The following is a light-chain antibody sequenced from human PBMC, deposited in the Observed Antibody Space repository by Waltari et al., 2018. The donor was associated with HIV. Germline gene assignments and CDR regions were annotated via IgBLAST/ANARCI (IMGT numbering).Light chain of an antibody. Sequence: QSALTQPASVSGSPGQSITISCTGTSSDVGGYNSVSWYQQHPSKAPKLMSYDVSNRPAGCSNRSSGSKSGNTASLTISGLWADDEADYYCSSYTSSSTGAVFGEGTKLTFL. V-gene: IGLV2-14*01. CDR1: SSDVGGYNS. CDR3: SSYTSSSTGAV. CDR2: DVS. J-gene: IGLJ3*02.